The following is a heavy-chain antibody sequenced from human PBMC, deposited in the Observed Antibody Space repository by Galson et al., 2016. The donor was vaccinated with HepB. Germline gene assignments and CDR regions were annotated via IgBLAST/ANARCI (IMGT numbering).Heavy chain of an antibody. D-gene: IGHD3-22*01. CDR2: IYYSGST. Sequence: ETLSLTCTVSGGSISSFYWSWIRQPPGQGLEWIGYIYYSGSTSYNPSFKSRVTISVDTSKNQFSLKLRSVTAADTAVYYCARDRDSSSYYPLDYWGQGTPVTVSS. V-gene: IGHV4-59*01. J-gene: IGHJ4*02. CDR1: GGSISSFY. CDR3: ARDRDSSSYYPLDY.